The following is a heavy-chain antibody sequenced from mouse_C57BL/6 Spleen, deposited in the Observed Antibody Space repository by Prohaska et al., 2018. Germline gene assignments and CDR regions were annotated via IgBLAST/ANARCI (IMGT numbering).Heavy chain of an antibody. D-gene: IGHD3-1*01. J-gene: IGHJ4*01. CDR1: GYTFTSYW. Sequence: QVQLQQPGAELVRPGSSVKLSCKASGYTFTSYWMHWVKQRPIQGLEWIGNIDPSDSETHYNQKFKDKATLTVDKSSSTAYMQLSSLASEDSAVYYCARRAPSGAMDYWGQGTSVTVSS. V-gene: IGHV1-52*01. CDR2: IDPSDSET. CDR3: ARRAPSGAMDY.